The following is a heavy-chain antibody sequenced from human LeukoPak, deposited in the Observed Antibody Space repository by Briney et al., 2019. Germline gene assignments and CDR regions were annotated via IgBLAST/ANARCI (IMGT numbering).Heavy chain of an antibody. CDR3: ARVNSGSYLLRVSDAFDI. CDR1: GGSISSYY. Sequence: SSETLSLTCTVSGGSISSYYWNWIRRPPGKGLEWIGYIYYSGSTNYNPSLKSRVTMSVDTSKNQFSLKLSSVTAADTAVYYCARVNSGSYLLRVSDAFDIWGQGTMVTVSS. V-gene: IGHV4-59*01. J-gene: IGHJ3*02. CDR2: IYYSGST. D-gene: IGHD1-26*01.